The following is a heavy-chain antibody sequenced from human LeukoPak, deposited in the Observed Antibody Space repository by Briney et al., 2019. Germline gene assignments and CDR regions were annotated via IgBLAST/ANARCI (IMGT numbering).Heavy chain of an antibody. V-gene: IGHV1-69*04. J-gene: IGHJ4*02. CDR1: GGTCSSYA. CDR2: IIPILGIA. CDR3: ARDHGWGIQLWFVNFDY. Sequence: SAKVSCKASGGTCSSYAISWVRQAPGQGLGWMGRIIPILGIANYTQKFQGRVTITADKSTSTAYMELSSLRSEDTAVYYCARDHGWGIQLWFVNFDYWGQGTLVTVSS. D-gene: IGHD5-18*01.